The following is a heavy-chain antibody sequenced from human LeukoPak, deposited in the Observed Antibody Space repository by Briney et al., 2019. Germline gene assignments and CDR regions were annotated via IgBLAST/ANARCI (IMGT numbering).Heavy chain of an antibody. CDR3: ARHGDLVPNWFDP. Sequence: SETLSLTCTVSGGSISSSSYFWGWIRQPPGKGLEWIGSIYYSGTTYYNPSLKSRVTISVDTSKNQFSLKLSSVTAADTAVYYCARHGDLVPNWFDPWGQGTLVTVSS. CDR1: GGSISSSSYF. D-gene: IGHD4-17*01. CDR2: IYYSGTT. J-gene: IGHJ5*02. V-gene: IGHV4-39*01.